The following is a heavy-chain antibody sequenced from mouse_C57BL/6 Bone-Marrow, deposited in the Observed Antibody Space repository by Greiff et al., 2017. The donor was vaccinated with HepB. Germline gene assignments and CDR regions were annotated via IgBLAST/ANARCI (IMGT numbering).Heavy chain of an antibody. Sequence: QVQLQQPGAELVMPGASVKLSCKASGYTFTSYWMHWVKQRPGQGLEWIGEIDPSDSYTNYNQKFKGKSTLTVDKSSSTAYMQLSSLTSEDSAVYYCARSGSNYVFYYAMDYGGQGTSVTVSS. J-gene: IGHJ4*01. CDR1: GYTFTSYW. V-gene: IGHV1-69*01. D-gene: IGHD2-5*01. CDR3: ARSGSNYVFYYAMDY. CDR2: IDPSDSYT.